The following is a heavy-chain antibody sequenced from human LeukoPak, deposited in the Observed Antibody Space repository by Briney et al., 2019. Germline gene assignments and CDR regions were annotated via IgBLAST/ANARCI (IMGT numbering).Heavy chain of an antibody. CDR1: GYTFTGYY. Sequence: ASVKVSCKASGYTFTGYYMHWVRQAPGQGLEWMGWINPNSGGTNYAQKFQGRVTMTRDTSISTAYMELSRLRSDDTAVYYCARATWVVKLDQPFDYWGQGTLVTVSS. D-gene: IGHD1/OR15-1a*01. CDR3: ARATWVVKLDQPFDY. V-gene: IGHV1-2*02. CDR2: INPNSGGT. J-gene: IGHJ4*02.